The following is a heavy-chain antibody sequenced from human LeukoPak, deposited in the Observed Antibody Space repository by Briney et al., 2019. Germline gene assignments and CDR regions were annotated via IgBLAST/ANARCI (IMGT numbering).Heavy chain of an antibody. CDR2: INTDGSST. Sequence: GGSLRLSCATSGFTFSSHWMHWVRHAPGEGRGWVSHINTDGSSTTYGDPAKGRFTVSRDSATLFLQMNSLRVDDTAIYYCARGTATTAGIDYWGLGTLVTVSS. CDR3: ARGTATTAGIDY. D-gene: IGHD6-13*01. V-gene: IGHV3-74*01. CDR1: GFTFSSHW. J-gene: IGHJ4*02.